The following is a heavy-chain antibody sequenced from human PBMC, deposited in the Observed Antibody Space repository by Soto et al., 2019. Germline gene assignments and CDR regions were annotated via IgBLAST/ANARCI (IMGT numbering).Heavy chain of an antibody. V-gene: IGHV4-4*02. Sequence: ASETLSLTCTVSGGSFTSNNWWPCVRRPPGQGLEWIGEIYRTGSTNYNPSLKSRVAISLDKSENQVSLKVTSLTAADPAVYYCASRDPGTSVDYWGQGTLVTVSS. CDR3: ASRDPGTSVDY. J-gene: IGHJ4*02. CDR1: GGSFTSNNW. D-gene: IGHD1-7*01. CDR2: IYRTGST.